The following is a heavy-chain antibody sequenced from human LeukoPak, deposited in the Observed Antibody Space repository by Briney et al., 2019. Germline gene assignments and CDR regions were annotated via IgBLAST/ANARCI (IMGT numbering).Heavy chain of an antibody. V-gene: IGHV1-8*03. CDR3: ARGPHHVLYYYYYMDV. CDR1: GYTFTSYD. D-gene: IGHD1-14*01. Sequence: ASVKVSCKASGYTFTSYDINWVRQATGQGLEWMGWMNPNSGNTGYAQKFQGRVTITRNTSISTACMELSSLRSEDTAVYYCARGPHHVLYYYYYMDVWGKGTTVTVSS. CDR2: MNPNSGNT. J-gene: IGHJ6*03.